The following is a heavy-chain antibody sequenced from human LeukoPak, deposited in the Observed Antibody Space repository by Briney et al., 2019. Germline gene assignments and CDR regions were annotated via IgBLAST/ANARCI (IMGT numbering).Heavy chain of an antibody. CDR1: GFMFSRLG. V-gene: IGHV3-23*01. CDR3: AKPLWFGEIGVSEFDY. J-gene: IGHJ4*02. CDR2: ISGSGGST. D-gene: IGHD3-10*01. Sequence: QPGRSLRLSCTASGFMFSRLGMQWVRQAPGRGLEWVSAISGSGGSTYYADSVKGRFTISRDNSKNTLYLQMNSLRAEDTAVYYCAKPLWFGEIGVSEFDYWGQGTLVTVSS.